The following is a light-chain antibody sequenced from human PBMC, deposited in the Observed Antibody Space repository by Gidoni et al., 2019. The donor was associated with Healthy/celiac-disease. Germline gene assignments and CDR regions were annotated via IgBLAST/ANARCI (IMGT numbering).Light chain of an antibody. V-gene: IGKV1-9*01. J-gene: IGKJ2*01. CDR3: QQLNSYA. CDR1: QDISSY. Sequence: DIQLTQSPSFLSASVGDRVTITCRASQDISSYLAWYQQKPGKAPELLIYAASILQSGVPSRFSGRGSGTEFTLTIRSLQPADFATYYCQQLNSYAFGQGTKVDSK. CDR2: AAS.